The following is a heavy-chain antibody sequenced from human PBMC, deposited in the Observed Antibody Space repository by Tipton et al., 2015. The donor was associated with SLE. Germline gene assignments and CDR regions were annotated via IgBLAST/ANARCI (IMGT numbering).Heavy chain of an antibody. J-gene: IGHJ5*02. CDR3: ARGGTGDGRNPFDP. D-gene: IGHD4-23*01. Sequence: TLSLTCAVHDGSLSNYYWSWFRRPPGRGLEWIGEITRRGKTNYNPSLKSRVTISVDTSKNQFSLNLRSVTAADTAVYCCARGGTGDGRNPFDPWGQGTLVTVSS. CDR1: DGSLSNYY. V-gene: IGHV4-34*01. CDR2: ITRRGKT.